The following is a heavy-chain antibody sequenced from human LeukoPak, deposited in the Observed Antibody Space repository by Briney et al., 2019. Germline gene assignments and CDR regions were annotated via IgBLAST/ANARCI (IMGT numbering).Heavy chain of an antibody. J-gene: IGHJ3*02. CDR2: ISAYNGNT. CDR3: ARAMLVVVTPYDAFDI. CDR1: GYTFTSYG. D-gene: IGHD3-22*01. V-gene: IGHV1-18*01. Sequence: GESLKISCKASGYTFTSYGISWVRQAPGQGLEWMGWISAYNGNTNYAQKLQGRVTMTTDTSTSTAYMELRSLRSDDTAVYYCARAMLVVVTPYDAFDIWGQGTMVTVSS.